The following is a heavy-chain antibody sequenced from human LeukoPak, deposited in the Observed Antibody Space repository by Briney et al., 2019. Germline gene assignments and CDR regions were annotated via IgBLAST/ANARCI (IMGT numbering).Heavy chain of an antibody. V-gene: IGHV1-2*02. CDR3: ARGYCTNGVCYYFGY. J-gene: IGHJ4*02. CDR1: GYTFTGYY. D-gene: IGHD2-8*01. CDR2: INPNSGGT. Sequence: ASVKVSCKASGYTFTGYYMHWVRQAPGQGLEWMGWINPNSGGTNYAQKFQGRVTMTRDTSISTAYMELSRLRSDDTAVYYCARGYCTNGVCYYFGYWGQGTLVTVSS.